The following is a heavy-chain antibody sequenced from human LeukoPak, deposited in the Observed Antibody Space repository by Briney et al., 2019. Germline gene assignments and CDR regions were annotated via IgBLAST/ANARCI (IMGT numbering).Heavy chain of an antibody. Sequence: PGGSLRLSCAASGFTFSSYEMNWVRQAPGQGLEWVAYISSSGSTVYYADSVKGRLTISRDNAKSSLFLQMNSLRAEDTADYYCAREKFYDNSGFDYWGQGTLVTVSS. CDR2: ISSSGSTV. V-gene: IGHV3-48*03. CDR3: AREKFYDNSGFDY. D-gene: IGHD3-22*01. CDR1: GFTFSSYE. J-gene: IGHJ4*02.